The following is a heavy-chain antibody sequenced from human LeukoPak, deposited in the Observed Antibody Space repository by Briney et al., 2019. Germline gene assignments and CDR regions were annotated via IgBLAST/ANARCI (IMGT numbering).Heavy chain of an antibody. CDR1: GFTFSNYG. CDR2: ISFDESSE. D-gene: IGHD1-14*01. CDR3: AKEGGSGRLYFDY. Sequence: GRSLRLSCAASGFTFSNYGMHWVRQAPGKGLEWVALISFDESSEYYADSVKGRFSISRDNSKNTLYLQMNNARVDDTAVYYCAKEGGSGRLYFDYGGQETRVTVSS. V-gene: IGHV3-30*18. J-gene: IGHJ4*02.